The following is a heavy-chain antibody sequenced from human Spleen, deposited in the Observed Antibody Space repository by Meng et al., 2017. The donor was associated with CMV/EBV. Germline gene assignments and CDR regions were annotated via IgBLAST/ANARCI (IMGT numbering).Heavy chain of an antibody. D-gene: IGHD3-3*01. CDR2: IDHSGST. CDR1: ESFSGYY. CDR3: ARRGLRFLEGLQWGWFDP. J-gene: IGHJ5*02. Sequence: ESFSGYYWSWIRQPPGKGLEWIGEIDHSGSTNYNPSLKSRLTISVDTSKNQFSLKLNSVTAADTAVYYCARRGLRFLEGLQWGWFDPWGQGTLVTVSS. V-gene: IGHV4-34*01.